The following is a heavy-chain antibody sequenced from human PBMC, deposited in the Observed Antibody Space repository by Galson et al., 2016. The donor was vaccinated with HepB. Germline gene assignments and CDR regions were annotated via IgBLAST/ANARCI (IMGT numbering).Heavy chain of an antibody. CDR2: ISSSGSTI. D-gene: IGHD5-12*01. CDR3: AAGYTGFGLLGDYFDF. CDR1: RITFNDYH. V-gene: IGHV3-11*04. Sequence: SLRLSCAASRITFNDYHMSWIRQAPGKGLKWVAYISSSGSTIYYADSVKGRFTISRDNAKKSLFVQMNSLRAEDTAVYYCAAGYTGFGLLGDYFDFWGQGTLVTVSS. J-gene: IGHJ4*02.